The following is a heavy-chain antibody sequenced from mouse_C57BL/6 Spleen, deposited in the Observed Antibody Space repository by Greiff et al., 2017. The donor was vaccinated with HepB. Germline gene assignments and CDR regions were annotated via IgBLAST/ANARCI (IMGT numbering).Heavy chain of an antibody. J-gene: IGHJ2*01. Sequence: DVMLVESEGGLVQPGSSMKLSCTASGFTFSDYYMAWVRQVPEKGLEWVANINYDGSSTYYLDSLKSRFIISRDNAKNILYMQMSSLKSEDTATYYGARGPPHDGLDGDYFDYWGQGTTLTVSS. CDR1: GFTFSDYY. V-gene: IGHV5-16*01. CDR2: INYDGSST. CDR3: ARGPPHDGLDGDYFDY. D-gene: IGHD2-3*01.